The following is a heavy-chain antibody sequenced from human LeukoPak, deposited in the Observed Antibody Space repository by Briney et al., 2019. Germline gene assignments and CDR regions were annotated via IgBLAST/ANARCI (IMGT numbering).Heavy chain of an antibody. Sequence: SSQTLSLTCTVSGYSISRGYYWGWIRQPPGKGLEGIGHVYHSGSTYYSPSLRSRVTISLDTSKNQFSLSLTSVTAADTAIYYCAKVLSPVVDYFESWGQRTLVTVSA. CDR3: AKVLSPVVDYFES. D-gene: IGHD3-16*02. V-gene: IGHV4-38-2*02. CDR1: GYSISRGYY. J-gene: IGHJ4*02. CDR2: VYHSGST.